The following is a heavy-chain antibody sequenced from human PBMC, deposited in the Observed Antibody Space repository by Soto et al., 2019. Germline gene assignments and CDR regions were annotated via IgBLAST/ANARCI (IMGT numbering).Heavy chain of an antibody. CDR1: GFTFTSSA. D-gene: IGHD2-15*01. Sequence: SVRVSCKASGFTFTSSAVQWVRQARGQRLEWIGWIVVGSGNTNYAQKFQERVTITRDMSTSTAYMELSSLRSEDTAVYYCAAGLGYCSGGSCYNAFDIWGQGTMVTVAS. CDR2: IVVGSGNT. J-gene: IGHJ3*02. V-gene: IGHV1-58*01. CDR3: AAGLGYCSGGSCYNAFDI.